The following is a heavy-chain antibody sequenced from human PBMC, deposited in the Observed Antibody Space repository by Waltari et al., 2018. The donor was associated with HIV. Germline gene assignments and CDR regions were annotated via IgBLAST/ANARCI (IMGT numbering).Heavy chain of an antibody. J-gene: IGHJ4*02. Sequence: QVQLVESGGGVVQPGRSLRLSCAASGFIFSSYAMHWVRQAPGKWLEWVAVISSDGSNKYYADSVKGRFTISRDNSKNTLYLQMNSLRAEDTAVYYCASDYYDFWSGYYRASYFDYWGQGTLVTVSS. CDR1: GFIFSSYA. CDR2: ISSDGSNK. CDR3: ASDYYDFWSGYYRASYFDY. V-gene: IGHV3-30*01. D-gene: IGHD3-3*01.